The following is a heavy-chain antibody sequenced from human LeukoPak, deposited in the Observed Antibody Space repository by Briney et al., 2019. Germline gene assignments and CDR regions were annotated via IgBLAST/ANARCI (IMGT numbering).Heavy chain of an antibody. J-gene: IGHJ4*02. CDR1: GFTFSSNG. V-gene: IGHV3-30*02. Sequence: GGSLRLSCVASGFTFSSNGMHWVRQAPGKGLEWVTFIQYDGSKKYYADSVKGRFTISRDNSKNTLYLEMNSLRAEDTAVYYCAKDIGSYYDYWGQGNLVTVSS. D-gene: IGHD3-10*01. CDR2: IQYDGSKK. CDR3: AKDIGSYYDY.